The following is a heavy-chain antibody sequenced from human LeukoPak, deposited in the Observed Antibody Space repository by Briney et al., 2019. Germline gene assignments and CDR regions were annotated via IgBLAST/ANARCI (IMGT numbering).Heavy chain of an antibody. D-gene: IGHD3-22*01. CDR3: ARSDYYDSSGYYLRPDYFDY. J-gene: IGHJ4*02. V-gene: IGHV4-4*07. Sequence: PSETLSLTCTVSGGSISSYYWSWIRQPAGKGLEWIGRIYTSGSTNYNPSLKSRVTISVDTSKNQFSLKLSSVTAADTAVYYCARSDYYDSSGYYLRPDYFDYWGQGTLVTVSS. CDR2: IYTSGST. CDR1: GGSISSYY.